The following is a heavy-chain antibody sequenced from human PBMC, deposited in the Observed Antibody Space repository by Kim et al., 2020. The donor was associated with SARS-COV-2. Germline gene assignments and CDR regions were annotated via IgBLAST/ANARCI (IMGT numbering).Heavy chain of an antibody. CDR3: AMGSYDFWSGYYTGQVVYYGMDV. V-gene: IGHV1-2*02. CDR2: INPNSGGT. Sequence: ASVKVSCKASGYTFTGYYMHWVRQAPGQGLEWMGWINPNSGGTNYAQKFQGRVTMTRDTSISTAYMELSRLRSDDTAVYYCAMGSYDFWSGYYTGQVVYYGMDVWGQGTTVTVSS. CDR1: GYTFTGYY. D-gene: IGHD3-3*01. J-gene: IGHJ6*02.